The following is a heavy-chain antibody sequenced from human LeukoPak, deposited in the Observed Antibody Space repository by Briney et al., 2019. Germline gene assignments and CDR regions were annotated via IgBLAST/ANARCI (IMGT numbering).Heavy chain of an antibody. CDR2: IYYSGST. Sequence: PSETLSLTCTVSGGSISSYYWSWIRQPPGKGLEWIGYIYYSGSTNYNPSLKSRVTISVDTSKGQFSLKLSSVTAADTAVYYCARTSPATPLLRYFDWSSSPMDVWGQGTTVTVSS. CDR3: ARTSPATPLLRYFDWSSSPMDV. V-gene: IGHV4-59*01. J-gene: IGHJ6*02. D-gene: IGHD3-9*01. CDR1: GGSISSYY.